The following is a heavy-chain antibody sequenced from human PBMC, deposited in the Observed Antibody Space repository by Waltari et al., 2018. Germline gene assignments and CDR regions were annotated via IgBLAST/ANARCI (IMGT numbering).Heavy chain of an antibody. CDR2: IYWNDDK. J-gene: IGHJ4*02. CDR1: GFSLSTSGVG. D-gene: IGHD5-12*01. V-gene: IGHV2-5*01. CDR3: AHSEMATILRSYYFDY. Sequence: PTQTLTLTCTFSGFSLSTSGVGVGWIRQPPGKALEWLALIYWNDDKRYSPSLKSRLTITKDTSKNQVVLTMTNMDPVDTATYYCAHSEMATILRSYYFDYWGQGTLVTVSS.